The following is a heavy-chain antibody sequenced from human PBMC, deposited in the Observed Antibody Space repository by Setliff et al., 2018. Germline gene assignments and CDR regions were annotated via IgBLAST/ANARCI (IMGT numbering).Heavy chain of an antibody. CDR2: MNPNSGNT. J-gene: IGHJ4*02. V-gene: IGHV1-8*03. D-gene: IGHD5-18*01. Sequence: ASVKVSCKASGYTFTSYDINWVRQATGQGLEWMGWMNPNSGNTGYAQKFQGRVTITRNTSISTAYMELSSLRSEDTAVYYCARRVGSVGIQLPDYWGQGTLVTVSS. CDR3: ARRVGSVGIQLPDY. CDR1: GYTFTSYD.